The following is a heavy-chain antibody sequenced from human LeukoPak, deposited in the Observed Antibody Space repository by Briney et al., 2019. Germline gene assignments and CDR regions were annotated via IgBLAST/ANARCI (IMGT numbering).Heavy chain of an antibody. CDR1: GFTFSSHW. CDR3: AKVRAPLSGNPYYFDY. CDR2: IKKDVDEK. Sequence: GGSLRLSCAASGFTFSSHWMTWIRQAPGKGLEWVANIKKDVDEKYYVDSVKGRFTISRDNAKNSLYLQMNSLRPEDTALYYCAKVRAPLSGNPYYFDYWGQGTLVTVSS. J-gene: IGHJ4*02. D-gene: IGHD1-26*01. V-gene: IGHV3-7*03.